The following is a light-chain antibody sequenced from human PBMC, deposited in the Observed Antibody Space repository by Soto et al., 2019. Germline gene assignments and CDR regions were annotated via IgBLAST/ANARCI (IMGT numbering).Light chain of an antibody. CDR1: SSDVGGYNY. J-gene: IGLJ2*01. CDR2: DVS. V-gene: IGLV2-14*01. CDR3: SSYTSSSTL. Sequence: QSALTQPASVSGSPGQSITISCTGTSSDVGGYNYVSWYQQHTGKAPKLMIYDVSNRPSGVSNRFSGSKSGNTASLTISGLQAEDEADYYCSSYTSSSTLFGGGTKHTVL.